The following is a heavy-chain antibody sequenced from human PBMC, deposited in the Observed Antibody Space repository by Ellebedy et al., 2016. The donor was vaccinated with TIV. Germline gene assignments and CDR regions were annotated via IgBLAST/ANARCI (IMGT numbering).Heavy chain of an antibody. V-gene: IGHV3-74*01. CDR1: GFTFSRYS. CDR3: TRETNPPPGALAGTGFDC. J-gene: IGHJ4*02. D-gene: IGHD6-19*01. Sequence: GGSLRLSCAGSGFTFSRYSMHWVRQAPGKGLVWVSRINSDGTTTTYADSVKGRFTISRDNAKNTLYLQMNRLTSEDTGIYYCTRETNPPPGALAGTGFDCWGQGTLVIVSS. CDR2: INSDGTTT.